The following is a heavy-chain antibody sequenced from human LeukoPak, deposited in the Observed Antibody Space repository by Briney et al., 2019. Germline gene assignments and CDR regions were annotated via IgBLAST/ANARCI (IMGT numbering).Heavy chain of an antibody. CDR3: ARDIAARRFDY. CDR2: IWYDGSNK. J-gene: IGHJ4*02. Sequence: GTSLRLSCAASGFTFGNHGMHWVRQAPGKGLEWVAVIWYDGSNKYFADSVRGRFTISRDNAKNTLFLQMNSLRAEDTAVYYCARDIAARRFDYWGQGTLVTVSS. V-gene: IGHV3-33*01. CDR1: GFTFGNHG. D-gene: IGHD6-6*01.